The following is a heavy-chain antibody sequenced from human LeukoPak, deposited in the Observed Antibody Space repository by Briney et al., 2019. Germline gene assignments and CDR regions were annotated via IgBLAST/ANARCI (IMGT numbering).Heavy chain of an antibody. D-gene: IGHD1-1*01. V-gene: IGHV4-59*12. Sequence: PSETLSLTCTVSGGSISNSYWSWIRQPPGKGLEWIGYIYYSGSSNYNPSPKSRVTISVDTSKNQFSLKLSSVTAADTAVYYCARLRDLYNIFDYWGQGTLVTVSS. CDR2: IYYSGSS. CDR1: GGSISNSY. CDR3: ARLRDLYNIFDY. J-gene: IGHJ4*02.